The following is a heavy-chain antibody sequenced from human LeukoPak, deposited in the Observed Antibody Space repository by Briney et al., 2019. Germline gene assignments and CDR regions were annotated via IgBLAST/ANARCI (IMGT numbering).Heavy chain of an antibody. CDR1: GGSISSYY. V-gene: IGHV4-34*01. J-gene: IGHJ4*02. D-gene: IGHD3-22*01. CDR2: INHSGST. CDR3: ASTSYYYDSSGYSVFDY. Sequence: PSETLSLTCTVSGGSISSYYWSWIRQPPGKGLEWIGEINHSGSTNYNPSLKSRVTISVDTSKNQFSLKLSSVTAADTAVYYCASTSYYYDSSGYSVFDYWGQGTLVTVSS.